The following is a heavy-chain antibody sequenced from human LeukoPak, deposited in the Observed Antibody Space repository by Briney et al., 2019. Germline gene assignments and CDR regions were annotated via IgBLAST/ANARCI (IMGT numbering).Heavy chain of an antibody. J-gene: IGHJ3*02. CDR2: ISSSSSTI. CDR3: ARGKGVGAPTTVTTYTDAFDI. Sequence: GGSLRLSCAASGFTFSSYSMNWVRQAPGKGLEWVSYISSSSSTIYYADSVKGRFTISGDNAKNSLYLQMNSLRAEDTAVYYCARGKGVGAPTTVTTYTDAFDIWGQGTMVTVSS. CDR1: GFTFSSYS. D-gene: IGHD4-17*01. V-gene: IGHV3-48*01.